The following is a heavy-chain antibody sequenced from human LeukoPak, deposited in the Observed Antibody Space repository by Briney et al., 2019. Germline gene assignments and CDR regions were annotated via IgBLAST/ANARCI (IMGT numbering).Heavy chain of an antibody. V-gene: IGHV3-48*04. CDR1: GFTFSSYS. Sequence: PGGSLRLSCAASGFTFSSYSMNWVRQAPGKGLEWVSYISSSSSTIYYADSVKGRFTISRDNAKNSLYLQMNSLRAEDTAVYYCARVSEYSSSRVPPHFDYWGQGTLVTVSS. CDR2: ISSSSSTI. CDR3: ARVSEYSSSRVPPHFDY. J-gene: IGHJ4*02. D-gene: IGHD6-6*01.